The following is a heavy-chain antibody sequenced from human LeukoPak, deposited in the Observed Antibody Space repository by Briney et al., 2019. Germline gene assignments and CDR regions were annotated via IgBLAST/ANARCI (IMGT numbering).Heavy chain of an antibody. J-gene: IGHJ6*03. D-gene: IGHD3-10*01. CDR2: IYYSGNT. CDR3: ARDRIPMVRGVIMAHYMDV. V-gene: IGHV4-39*02. CDR1: GVSISSSNSY. Sequence: PSETLSLTCTVSGVSISSSNSYWGWIRQPPGKGLEWIGSIYYSGNTYYNASLKSQVSISIDTSKNQFSLKLTSVTAADTAVYYCARDRIPMVRGVIMAHYMDVWGKGTTVTVSS.